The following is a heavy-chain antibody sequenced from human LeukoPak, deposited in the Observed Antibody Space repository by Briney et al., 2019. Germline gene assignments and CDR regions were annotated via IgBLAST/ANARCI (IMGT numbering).Heavy chain of an antibody. D-gene: IGHD2-8*01. V-gene: IGHV3-13*04. CDR2: IGTAGDT. J-gene: IGHJ6*02. CDR1: GFTFSSYD. Sequence: GGSLRLSCAASGFTFSSYDMHWVRQATGKGLEWVSAIGTAGDTYYPGSVKGRFTISRENAKNSLYLQMNSLRAGDTAVYYCARSRLNYYGMDVWGRGTTVTVSS. CDR3: ARSRLNYYGMDV.